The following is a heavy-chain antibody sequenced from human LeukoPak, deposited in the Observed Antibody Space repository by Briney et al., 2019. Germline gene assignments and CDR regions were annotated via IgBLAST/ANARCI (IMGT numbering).Heavy chain of an antibody. CDR3: AKGLQYYDSSGNTNFDY. CDR1: GFTFSGYG. J-gene: IGHJ4*02. Sequence: PGGSLRLSCAASGFTFSGYGMHWVRQAPGKGLEWVAVISYDGSNKHYADSVKGRFTISRDNSNTLYLQMNSLRAGDTAVYYCAKGLQYYDSSGNTNFDYWGQGTLVTVSS. V-gene: IGHV3-30*18. D-gene: IGHD3-22*01. CDR2: ISYDGSNK.